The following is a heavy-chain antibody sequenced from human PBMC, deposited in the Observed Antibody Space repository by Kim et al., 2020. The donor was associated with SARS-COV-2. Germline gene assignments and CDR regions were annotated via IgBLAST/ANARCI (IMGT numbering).Heavy chain of an antibody. J-gene: IGHJ4*02. D-gene: IGHD6-19*01. Sequence: GESLRLSCTTSGFNLYDYAIHWVRHVPGKGLEWVSLISRDGGGTYYADSVKGRFTISRDISKQSLYLQMDSLRADDTAFYYCARGRQWLIIDWGQGTQVTVSS. CDR2: ISRDGGGT. V-gene: IGHV3-43*02. CDR1: GFNLYDYA. CDR3: ARGRQWLIID.